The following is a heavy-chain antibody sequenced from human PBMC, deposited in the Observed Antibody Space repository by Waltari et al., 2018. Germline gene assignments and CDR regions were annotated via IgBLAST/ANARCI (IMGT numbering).Heavy chain of an antibody. CDR1: GGSIRSCGSY. Sequence: QVQLPESGPGPVKPSQTLSLPCTVSGGSIRSCGSYWSWIRQHPGKGLEWIGYIYYSGSTYYNPSLKSRVTISVDTSKNQFSLKLSSVTAADTAVYYCARYYSSGWYDVADWGQGTLVTVSS. D-gene: IGHD6-19*01. J-gene: IGHJ4*02. V-gene: IGHV4-31*03. CDR2: IYYSGST. CDR3: ARYYSSGWYDVAD.